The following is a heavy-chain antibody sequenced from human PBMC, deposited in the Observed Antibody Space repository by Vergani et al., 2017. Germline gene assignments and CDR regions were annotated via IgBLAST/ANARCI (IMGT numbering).Heavy chain of an antibody. J-gene: IGHJ5*02. CDR3: ARVKRSIFDWFDP. D-gene: IGHD3-3*02. CDR2: IYYSGST. CDR1: GGSISSSSYY. V-gene: IGHV4-39*07. Sequence: QLQLQESGPGLVKPSETLSLTCTVSGGSISSSSYYWGWIRQPPGKGLEWIGSIYYSGSTYYNPSLKSRVTISVDTSKNQFSLKLSSVTAADTAVYYCARVKRSIFDWFDPWGQGTLVTVSS.